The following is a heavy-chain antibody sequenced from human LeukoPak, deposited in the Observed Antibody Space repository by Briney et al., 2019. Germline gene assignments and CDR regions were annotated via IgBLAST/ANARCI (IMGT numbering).Heavy chain of an antibody. CDR1: GGSFSGYY. J-gene: IGHJ4*02. Sequence: KASETLSLTCAVYGGSFSGYYWSWIRQPPGKGLEWIGEINHSGSTNYNPSLKSRVTISVDTSKNQFSLKLSSVTAADTAVYYCARVMPYSGSYYASPVGVGPQYFDYWGQGTLVTVSS. CDR2: INHSGST. D-gene: IGHD1-26*01. CDR3: ARVMPYSGSYYASPVGVGPQYFDY. V-gene: IGHV4-34*01.